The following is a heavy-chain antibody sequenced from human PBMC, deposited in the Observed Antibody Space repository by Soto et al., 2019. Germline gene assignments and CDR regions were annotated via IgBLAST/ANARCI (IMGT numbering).Heavy chain of an antibody. CDR3: AKKGYYPSGKINLFDS. CDR2: VDHSGRT. Sequence: SETLSLTCAVSGYAINSDYYWGWIRQPPGKGLEWIGSVDHSGRTYYSPSLRSRLTIFIDTSKNQFSLRLTSVTAADTAMYFCAKKGYYPSGKINLFDSWGPGTLVTVSS. D-gene: IGHD3-10*01. V-gene: IGHV4-38-2*01. CDR1: GYAINSDYY. J-gene: IGHJ4*02.